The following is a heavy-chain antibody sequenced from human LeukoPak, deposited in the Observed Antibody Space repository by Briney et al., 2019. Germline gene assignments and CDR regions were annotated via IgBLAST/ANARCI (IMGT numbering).Heavy chain of an antibody. D-gene: IGHD3-3*01. J-gene: IGHJ4*02. CDR3: AWGRFLEWLPDY. CDR1: GGTFSSYA. CDR2: IIPIFGTA. V-gene: IGHV1-69*01. Sequence: SVKVSCKASGGTFSSYAISWVRQAPGQGLEWMGGIIPIFGTANYARKFQGRVTITADESTSTAYMELSSLRSEDTAVYYCAWGRFLEWLPDYWGQGTLVTVSS.